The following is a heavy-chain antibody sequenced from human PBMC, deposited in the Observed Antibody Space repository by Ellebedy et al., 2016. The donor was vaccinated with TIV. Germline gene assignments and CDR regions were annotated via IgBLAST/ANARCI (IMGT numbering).Heavy chain of an antibody. D-gene: IGHD5-24*01. CDR1: GFSLNTFGVG. Sequence: SGPTLVKPTQTLTLTCTFSGFSLNTFGVGVGWIRQPPGKALEWLALIYWDDDKGYIPSLESRLTITKDTSKNQVVLTMTNMDPVDTATYYCAHRPARDAYNYVVAGGLFAPWGQGTLVTVSS. J-gene: IGHJ5*02. CDR2: IYWDDDK. V-gene: IGHV2-5*02. CDR3: AHRPARDAYNYVVAGGLFAP.